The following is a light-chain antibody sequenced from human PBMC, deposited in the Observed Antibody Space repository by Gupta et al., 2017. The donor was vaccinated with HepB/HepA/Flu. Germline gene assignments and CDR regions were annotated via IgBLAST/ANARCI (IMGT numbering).Light chain of an antibody. CDR1: SSDIGSYSL. CDR3: CSYAGRSTLV. J-gene: IGLJ3*02. Sequence: SALTRPASVSGSPGQSITISCSGTSSDIGSYSLVSWYQQVPGKAPKLIIYEVTKRPSGVSNRFSGSKSGNTASLTISGLQAEDEADYFCCSYAGRSTLVFGGGTMLTVL. CDR2: EVT. V-gene: IGLV2-23*02.